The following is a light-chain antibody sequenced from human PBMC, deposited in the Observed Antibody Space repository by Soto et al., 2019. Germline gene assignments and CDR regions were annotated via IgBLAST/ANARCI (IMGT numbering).Light chain of an antibody. CDR1: SRDIGTYTL. CDR3: CSYAGSSSVV. CDR2: EGS. V-gene: IGLV2-23*01. Sequence: QSALTQPASVSGSPGQSFTISCTGTSRDIGTYTLVSWYQQYTGKAPKLIIYEGSKRPSGVSNRFSASKTGRTASLTISGLQPEDEADYYCCSYAGSSSVVFGGGTKLTVL. J-gene: IGLJ2*01.